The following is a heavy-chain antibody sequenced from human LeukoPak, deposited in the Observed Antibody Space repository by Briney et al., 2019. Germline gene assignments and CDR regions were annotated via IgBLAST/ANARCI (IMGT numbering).Heavy chain of an antibody. V-gene: IGHV3-23*01. CDR3: AKVFGGSYYYYYGMDV. D-gene: IGHD1-26*01. CDR2: ISGSGGST. J-gene: IGHJ6*02. Sequence: PGGSLRLSCAASGFTFSSYAMSWVRQAPGKGLEWVSAISGSGGSTYYADSVKGRFTISRDNSKNTLYLQMNSLRAGDTAVYYCAKVFGGSYYYYYGMDVWGQGTTVTVSS. CDR1: GFTFSSYA.